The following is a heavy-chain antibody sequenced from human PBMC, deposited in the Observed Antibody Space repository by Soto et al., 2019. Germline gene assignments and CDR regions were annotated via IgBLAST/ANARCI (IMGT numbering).Heavy chain of an antibody. D-gene: IGHD4-17*01. J-gene: IGHJ6*03. CDR1: GFTFSSYA. V-gene: IGHV3-23*01. CDR3: AKSHGEYGYYYYYYYMDV. CDR2: ISGSGGST. Sequence: EVQLLESGGGLVQPGGSLRLSCAASGFTFSSYAMSWVRQAPGKGLEWVSAISGSGGSTYYADSVKGRFTISRDNSKNTLYLQMNSLRAEDTAVYYCAKSHGEYGYYYYYYYMDVWGKGTTVTVSS.